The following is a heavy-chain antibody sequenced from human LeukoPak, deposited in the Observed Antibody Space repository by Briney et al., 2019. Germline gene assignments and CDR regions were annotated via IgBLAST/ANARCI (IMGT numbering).Heavy chain of an antibody. J-gene: IGHJ3*02. V-gene: IGHV4-59*01. D-gene: IGHD1-26*01. CDR2: IYYSGST. CDR1: GGSISRYY. CDR3: ARDDPSYGMDI. Sequence: SETLSLTCTVSGGSISRYYWSWIRQPPGKGLEWIGYIYYSGSTNYNPSLKSRVTISVDTSKNQFSLKLSSVTAADTAVYYCARDDPSYGMDIWGQGTMVTVSS.